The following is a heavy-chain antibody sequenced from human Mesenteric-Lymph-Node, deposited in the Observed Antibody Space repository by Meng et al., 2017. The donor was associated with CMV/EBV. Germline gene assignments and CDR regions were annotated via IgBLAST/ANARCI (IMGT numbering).Heavy chain of an antibody. CDR1: GYTFIGYY. D-gene: IGHD2-2*01. CDR2: INPNTGAT. Sequence: ASVKVSCKVSGYTFIGYYIHWVRQAPGQGLEWMGWINPNTGATNYAHKFQGRVTLTRDTSITTAYMELSGLRSDDTSKNQFSLNLRSMTAADTAVYFCARHPSGFTSTWGQGTLVTVSS. CDR3: SLNLRSMTAADTAVYFCARHPSGFTST. V-gene: IGHV1-2*07. J-gene: IGHJ5*02.